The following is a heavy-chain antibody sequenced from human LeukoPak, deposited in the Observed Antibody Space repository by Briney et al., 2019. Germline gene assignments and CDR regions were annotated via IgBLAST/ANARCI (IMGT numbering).Heavy chain of an antibody. D-gene: IGHD5-12*01. CDR3: AREVATPYFDY. CDR1: GASISSSSYY. J-gene: IGHJ4*02. CDR2: IYYSGST. Sequence: KSSLTLSLTCTVSGASISSSSYYWGWIRQPPGKGLEWIGSIYYSGSTYYNPSLKSRVTISVDTSKNQFSLKLSSVTAADTAVYYCAREVATPYFDYWGQGTLVTVSS. V-gene: IGHV4-39*02.